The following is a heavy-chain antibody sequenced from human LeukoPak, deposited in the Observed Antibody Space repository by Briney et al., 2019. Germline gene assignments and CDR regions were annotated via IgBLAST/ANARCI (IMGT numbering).Heavy chain of an antibody. CDR2: INASGGST. CDR1: GYTFTIYY. Sequence: ASVKVSCKASGYTFTIYYIHWVRQAPGQGLEGMGIINASGGSTGYAQKFQGRVTVTRDTSTSTVYMELSSLRSKDTAVYYCARGLKPPWDSTDYHDWGQGTLVTVSS. D-gene: IGHD2-2*01. CDR3: ARGLKPPWDSTDYHD. J-gene: IGHJ4*02. V-gene: IGHV1-46*01.